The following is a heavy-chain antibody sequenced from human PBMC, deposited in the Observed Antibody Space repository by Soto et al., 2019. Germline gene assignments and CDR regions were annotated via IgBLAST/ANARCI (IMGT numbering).Heavy chain of an antibody. D-gene: IGHD2-2*01. V-gene: IGHV3-23*01. CDR2: ISGSGGST. CDR1: GFTFSSYA. Sequence: EVQLLESGGGLVQPGGSLRLSCAASGFTFSSYAMSWVRQAPGKGLEWVSAISGSGGSTYYADAVKGRFTISRDNSKNTLYLQMKSLRAEETAVYYCAKLSCSRTSCSARPGAFDIWGQGTMVTVSS. J-gene: IGHJ3*02. CDR3: AKLSCSRTSCSARPGAFDI.